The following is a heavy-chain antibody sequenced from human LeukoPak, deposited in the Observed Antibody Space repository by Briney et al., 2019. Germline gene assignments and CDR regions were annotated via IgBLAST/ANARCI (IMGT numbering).Heavy chain of an antibody. Sequence: PGGSLRLSCVASGFPFSSYWMTWVRQAPGMGLEWVANIKQDGSKKSYVDSVKGRFTISRDNSKNTLYLQMNSLRAEDTAVYYCAKEGYSSYDYWGQGTLVTVSS. CDR2: IKQDGSKK. CDR1: GFPFSSYW. CDR3: AKEGYSSYDY. J-gene: IGHJ4*02. D-gene: IGHD5-18*01. V-gene: IGHV3-7*03.